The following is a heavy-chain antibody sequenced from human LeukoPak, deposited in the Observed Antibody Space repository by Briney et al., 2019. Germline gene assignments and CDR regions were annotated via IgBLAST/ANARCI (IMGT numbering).Heavy chain of an antibody. Sequence: ASVKVSCKASGYTFTSYDINWVRQATGQGLEWMGWMNPNSGNTGYAQKFQGRVTMTRNTAISTAYMELSSLRSEDTAVYYCVKINYYDSSCYPDYWGQGTLVTVSS. CDR3: VKINYYDSSCYPDY. CDR1: GYTFTSYD. V-gene: IGHV1-8*01. J-gene: IGHJ4*02. D-gene: IGHD3-22*01. CDR2: MNPNSGNT.